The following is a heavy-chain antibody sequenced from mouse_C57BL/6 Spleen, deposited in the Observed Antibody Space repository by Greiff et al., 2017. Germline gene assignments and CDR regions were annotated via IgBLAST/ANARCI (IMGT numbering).Heavy chain of an antibody. D-gene: IGHD2-5*01. Sequence: QVHVKQPGAELVKPGASVKMSCKASGYTFTSYWITWVKQRPGQGLEWIGDIYPGSGSTNYNEKFKSKATLTVDTSSSTAYMQLSSLASEDSAVYSCARLYYSNQDFDYWGQGTTLTVSS. CDR2: IYPGSGST. CDR1: GYTFTSYW. CDR3: ARLYYSNQDFDY. J-gene: IGHJ2*01. V-gene: IGHV1-55*01.